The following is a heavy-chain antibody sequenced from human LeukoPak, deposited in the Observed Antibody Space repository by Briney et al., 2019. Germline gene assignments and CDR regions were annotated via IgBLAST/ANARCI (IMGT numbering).Heavy chain of an antibody. Sequence: PGGSLRLSCAASGFDFGAYEMNWVRQAPGKGLEWVAYFAGSDTTKYYADSARGRFTISRDNAKKSLYLQMNSLRAEDTALYYCTTLGYHLDSWGQGTLVTVSS. D-gene: IGHD3-22*01. J-gene: IGHJ4*02. CDR1: GFDFGAYE. CDR3: TTLGYHLDS. V-gene: IGHV3-48*03. CDR2: FAGSDTTK.